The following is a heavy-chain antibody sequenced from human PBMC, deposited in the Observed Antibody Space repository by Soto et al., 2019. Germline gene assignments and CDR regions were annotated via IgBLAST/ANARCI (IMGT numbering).Heavy chain of an antibody. CDR3: AREYTAWPLAYGLDV. CDR2: ISSRSDI. D-gene: IGHD2-2*02. Sequence: GGSLRLSCVGSGFTFSTYSINWVRQAPGKGLEWVSSISSRSDIYYADSVKGRFTISRDNAKNSVSLQMNSLRAEDTAAYYCAREYTAWPLAYGLDVWGQGTTVTVSS. V-gene: IGHV3-21*01. J-gene: IGHJ6*02. CDR1: GFTFSTYS.